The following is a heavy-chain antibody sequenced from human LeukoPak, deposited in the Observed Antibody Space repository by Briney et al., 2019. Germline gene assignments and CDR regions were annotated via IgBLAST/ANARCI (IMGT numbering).Heavy chain of an antibody. Sequence: GGSLRLSCAASGFTFSSYNMNWVRQAPGKGLEWVSSISSSSSYIYYADSVKGRFTISRDNAKNSLYLQMNSLRAEDTAVYYCARLRAASSGSYAFDIWGQGTMVTVSS. CDR1: GFTFSSYN. CDR3: ARLRAASSGSYAFDI. CDR2: ISSSSSYI. V-gene: IGHV3-21*01. J-gene: IGHJ3*02. D-gene: IGHD3-22*01.